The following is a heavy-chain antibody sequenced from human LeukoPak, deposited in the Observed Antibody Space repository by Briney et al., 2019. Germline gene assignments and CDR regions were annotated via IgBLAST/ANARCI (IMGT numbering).Heavy chain of an antibody. Sequence: GGSLRLSCAASGFTFSSYPMHWVRQAPGKGREWVAVISYDGSNKYYADSVKGRFTISRDNSKNTLYLQMNSLRAEDTAVFYCARPCSGGSCYQGYWGQGTLVTVSS. J-gene: IGHJ4*02. CDR2: ISYDGSNK. D-gene: IGHD2-15*01. V-gene: IGHV3-30-3*01. CDR1: GFTFSSYP. CDR3: ARPCSGGSCYQGY.